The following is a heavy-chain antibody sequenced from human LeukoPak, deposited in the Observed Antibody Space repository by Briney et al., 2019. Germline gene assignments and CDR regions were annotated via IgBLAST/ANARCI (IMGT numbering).Heavy chain of an antibody. Sequence: SETLSLTCTVSGGSISTYYWSWIRQPAEKGLEWIGRVSTSGTTQYTPPFKSRVTMSVDTSSNQFSLKLSSVTAADTAVYYCARGSYYDTLTGYYRGSFDSWGQGTLVTVSS. CDR2: VSTSGTT. J-gene: IGHJ4*02. CDR3: ARGSYYDTLTGYYRGSFDS. CDR1: GGSISTYY. V-gene: IGHV4-4*07. D-gene: IGHD3-9*01.